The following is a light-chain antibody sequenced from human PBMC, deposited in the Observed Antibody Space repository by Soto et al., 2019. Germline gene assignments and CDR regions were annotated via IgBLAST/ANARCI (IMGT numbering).Light chain of an antibody. CDR1: QSINSW. CDR2: DAS. J-gene: IGKJ2*01. V-gene: IGKV1-5*01. Sequence: DIQMTQSPSTLSASVGDRVTITCRASQSINSWLAWYQQKPGKAPKLLIYDASSLGSGVPSRFSGSGSGTEFTLTISSLQPDDFATYYCQQYNSYSGYTFGQGTKLEIK. CDR3: QQYNSYSGYT.